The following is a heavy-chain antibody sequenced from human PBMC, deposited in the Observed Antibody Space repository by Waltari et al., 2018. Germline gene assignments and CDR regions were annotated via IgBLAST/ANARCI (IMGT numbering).Heavy chain of an antibody. V-gene: IGHV4-59*11. D-gene: IGHD3-16*01. Sequence: QVQLPESGPGLVKPSETLSLTCTVSGGSLSSHYWSWIRQPPGKGLEWIGYIYYSGSTNYNPSLKSRVTISVDTSKDQSALKLSSVTAADTAVYDWAREWGYLDYWGQGTLVTVSS. CDR1: GGSLSSHY. CDR3: AREWGYLDY. CDR2: IYYSGST. J-gene: IGHJ4*02.